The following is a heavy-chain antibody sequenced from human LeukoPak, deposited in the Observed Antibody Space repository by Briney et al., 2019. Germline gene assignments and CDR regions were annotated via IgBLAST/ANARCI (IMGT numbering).Heavy chain of an antibody. Sequence: GASVKVSCKASGGTFSSYAISWVRQAPGQGLEWMGGIIPIFGTANYAQKFQGRVTITADESTSTAYMELSSLRSEDTAVYYCATVVRYNWNDVRSYYYYMDVWGKGTTVTISS. D-gene: IGHD1-1*01. CDR3: ATVVRYNWNDVRSYYYYMDV. CDR2: IIPIFGTA. CDR1: GGTFSSYA. V-gene: IGHV1-69*13. J-gene: IGHJ6*03.